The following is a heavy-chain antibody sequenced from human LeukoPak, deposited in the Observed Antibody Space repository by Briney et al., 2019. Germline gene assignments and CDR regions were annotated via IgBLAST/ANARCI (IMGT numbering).Heavy chain of an antibody. Sequence: GGSLRLSCAASGFTFSTYSMDWVRQAPGKGLEWVSSISSGSSYIYYADSVKGRFTISRDNAKNSLYLQMNSLRAEDTAVYYCARREMGATLGDWGQGTLVTVSS. V-gene: IGHV3-21*01. D-gene: IGHD1-26*01. CDR1: GFTFSTYS. CDR2: ISSGSSYI. CDR3: ARREMGATLGD. J-gene: IGHJ4*02.